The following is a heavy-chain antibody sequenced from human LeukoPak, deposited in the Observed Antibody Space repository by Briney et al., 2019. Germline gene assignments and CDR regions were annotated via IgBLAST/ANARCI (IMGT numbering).Heavy chain of an antibody. D-gene: IGHD3-22*01. V-gene: IGHV4-34*01. CDR3: ARFLGRYYDPPDAFDI. CDR1: GGSFSGYY. Sequence: PSETLSLTCAVYGGSFSGYYWSWIRQPPGKGLEWIGEINHSGSTNYNPSLKSRVTISIDTSKNQFSLKLSSVTAADTAVYYCARFLGRYYDPPDAFDIWGQGTMVTVSS. CDR2: INHSGST. J-gene: IGHJ3*02.